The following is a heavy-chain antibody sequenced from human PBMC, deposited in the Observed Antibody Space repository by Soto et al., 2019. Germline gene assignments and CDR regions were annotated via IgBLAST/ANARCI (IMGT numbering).Heavy chain of an antibody. J-gene: IGHJ6*02. D-gene: IGHD5-18*01. CDR3: ATDRDTAMVKIWSDV. Sequence: PGGSLRLSCAGSGGNESRSAMWWDRQAKGKGLEWVSAISGSGGSTYYADSVKGRFTISRDNSKNTLYLQMNSLRAEDTAVYYCATDRDTAMVKIWSDVWVQGTAVTVSS. CDR1: GGNESRSA. CDR2: ISGSGGST. V-gene: IGHV3-23*01.